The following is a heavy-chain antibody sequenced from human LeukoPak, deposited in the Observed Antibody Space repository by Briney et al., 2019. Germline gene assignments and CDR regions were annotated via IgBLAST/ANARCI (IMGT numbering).Heavy chain of an antibody. Sequence: GGSLRLSCVVSGLTFRDAWISWVRQAPGKGLEWIGRIKGRTYSETADFAAPVKGRFTLSRDDSKNTLYLQMNSLKTEDTAVYYCTTGFRYSGSYLDWGQGTLVTVSS. D-gene: IGHD1-26*01. V-gene: IGHV3-15*01. J-gene: IGHJ4*02. CDR3: TTGFRYSGSYLD. CDR2: IKGRTYSETA. CDR1: GLTFRDAW.